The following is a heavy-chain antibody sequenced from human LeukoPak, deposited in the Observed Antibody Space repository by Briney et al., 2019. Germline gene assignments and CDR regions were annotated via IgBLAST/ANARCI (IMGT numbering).Heavy chain of an antibody. J-gene: IGHJ4*02. V-gene: IGHV4-59*12. D-gene: IGHD5-12*01. Sequence: PSETLSLTCTVSGGSISSYYWSWIRQPPGKGLEWIGYIYYSGRTNYNPSLKSRVTISVDTSKNQFSLKLSSVTAADTAVYYCAGGATILLWGQGTLVTVSS. CDR2: IYYSGRT. CDR3: AGGATILL. CDR1: GGSISSYY.